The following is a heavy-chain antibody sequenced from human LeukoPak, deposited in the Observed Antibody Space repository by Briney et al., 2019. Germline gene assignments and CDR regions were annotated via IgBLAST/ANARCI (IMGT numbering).Heavy chain of an antibody. V-gene: IGHV3-30*02. CDR1: GFTFSSYG. Sequence: PGGSLRLSCAASGFTFSSYGTHWVRQAPGKGLEWVAFIRYDGSNKYYADSVKGRFTISRDNAKNSLYLQMNSLRAEDTAVYYCARGHVTVSAHDDAFDIWGQGTMVTVSS. D-gene: IGHD5/OR15-5a*01. CDR3: ARGHVTVSAHDDAFDI. J-gene: IGHJ3*02. CDR2: IRYDGSNK.